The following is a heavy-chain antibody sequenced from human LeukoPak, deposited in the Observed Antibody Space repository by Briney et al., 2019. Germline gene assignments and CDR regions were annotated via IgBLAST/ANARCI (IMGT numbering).Heavy chain of an antibody. J-gene: IGHJ3*02. CDR2: ISDSGTT. CDR3: ARDVVVTSSPDAFDI. D-gene: IGHD2-21*02. V-gene: IGHV4-31*03. Sequence: SETLSLTCTVSGDSVTSGGYFWTWIRQHPGKGLEWIGYISDSGTTSYNPSLKSRVSISVATSNNQFALRLSSVTAADTAVYYCARDVVVTSSPDAFDIWGQGTMVTVSS. CDR1: GDSVTSGGYF.